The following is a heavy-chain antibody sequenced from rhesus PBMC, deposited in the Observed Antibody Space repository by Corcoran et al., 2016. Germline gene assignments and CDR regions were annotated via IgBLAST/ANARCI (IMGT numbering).Heavy chain of an antibody. V-gene: IGHV4S7*01. CDR2: IYGSIGTT. Sequence: QVQLQESGPGLVKPSETLSLTCAVSGGSISSGYGWSWIRQPPGKGLEWIGHIYGSIGTTYNNPTRKSRDTSSKEPTKNHVSRKLSSVTAADTAVYYCARNGGYSATSYYFDYWGQGVLVTVSS. J-gene: IGHJ4*01. CDR1: GGSISSGYG. CDR3: ARNGGYSATSYYFDY. D-gene: IGHD5-12*01.